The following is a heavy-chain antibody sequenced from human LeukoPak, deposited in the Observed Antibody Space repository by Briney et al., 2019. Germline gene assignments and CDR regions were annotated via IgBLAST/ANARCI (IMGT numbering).Heavy chain of an antibody. CDR2: IYTSGST. J-gene: IGHJ6*02. CDR3: PRDGYYDFWSGSHYYYGMDV. D-gene: IGHD3-3*01. Sequence: PSETLSLTCTVSGGSISSGSYYWSWIRQPAGKGLEGIGRIYTSGSTNYNPSLKSRVTISVDTSKKQFSLKMSSVTAAQTAVYYCPRDGYYDFWSGSHYYYGMDVWRQGTTVRVS. V-gene: IGHV4-61*02. CDR1: GGSISSGSYY.